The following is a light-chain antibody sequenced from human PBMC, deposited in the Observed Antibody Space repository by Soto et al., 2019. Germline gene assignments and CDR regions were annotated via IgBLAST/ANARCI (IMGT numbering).Light chain of an antibody. J-gene: IGKJ1*01. CDR1: QTISSW. CDR2: KAS. V-gene: IGKV1-5*03. CDR3: QHYNSYSEA. Sequence: DIQMTQSPSTLSGSVGDRVTITCRASQTISSWLAWYQQKPGKAPKLLIYKASTLKSGVPSRCIGSGPGTEFTLSISSLQPDDFATYSCQHYNSYSEAFGQGTKVELK.